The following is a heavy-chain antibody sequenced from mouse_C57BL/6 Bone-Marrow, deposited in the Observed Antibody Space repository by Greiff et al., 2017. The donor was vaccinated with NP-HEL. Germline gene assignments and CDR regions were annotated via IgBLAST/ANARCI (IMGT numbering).Heavy chain of an antibody. CDR3: ARYVYYGSSYFDY. D-gene: IGHD1-1*01. Sequence: DVQLVESGGGLVQPGGSLSLSCAASGFTFTDYYMSWVRQPPGKALEWLGFIRNKANGYTTEYSASVKGRFTISRDNSQSILYLQMNALRAEDSATYYCARYVYYGSSYFDYWGQGTTLTVSS. J-gene: IGHJ2*01. V-gene: IGHV7-3*01. CDR2: IRNKANGYTT. CDR1: GFTFTDYY.